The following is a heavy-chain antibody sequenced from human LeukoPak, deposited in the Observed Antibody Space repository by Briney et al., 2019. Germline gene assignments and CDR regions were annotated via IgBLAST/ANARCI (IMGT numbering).Heavy chain of an antibody. J-gene: IGHJ4*02. CDR3: AKHGGRYFDS. D-gene: IGHD4-23*01. CDR1: GGSISSGGYY. CDR2: TSHDGNV. Sequence: SQTLSLTCTVSGGSISSGGYYWSWVRQPPGKGLEWIGQTSHDGNVDYTPSLKSRVTTSVDKSKNQLSLKLNSVTAADSAVYYCAKHGGRYFDSWGQGTLVTVSS. V-gene: IGHV4-31*09.